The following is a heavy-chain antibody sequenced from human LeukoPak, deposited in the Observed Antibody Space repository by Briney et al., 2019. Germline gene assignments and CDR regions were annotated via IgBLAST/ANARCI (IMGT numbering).Heavy chain of an antibody. V-gene: IGHV3-7*01. CDR3: ARDRSLWYYDFWSGSMCGMDV. CDR2: IKQDGSEK. CDR1: GFTFSSYW. J-gene: IGHJ6*02. Sequence: PGGSLRLSCAASGFTFSSYWMSWVRQAPGKGLEWVANIKQDGSEKYYVDSVKGRFTISRDNAKNSLYLQMNSLRAEDTAVYYCARDRSLWYYDFWSGSMCGMDVWGQGTTVTVSS. D-gene: IGHD3-3*01.